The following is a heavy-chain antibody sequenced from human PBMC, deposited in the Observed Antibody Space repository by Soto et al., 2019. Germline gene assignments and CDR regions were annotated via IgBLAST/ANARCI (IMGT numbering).Heavy chain of an antibody. CDR3: SRDDAGWLFN. CDR1: GFTFSGSA. V-gene: IGHV3-73*02. D-gene: IGHD6-19*01. J-gene: IGHJ4*02. CDR2: IGSRGDSYAT. Sequence: EVQLVESGGGVVQPGGSLKLSCAASGFTFSGSAMQWVRQASGEGLEWLGRIGSRGDSYATAYAASVKDRFTISRDDSKNTAFLQMNNLKTEDTAVYYCSRDDAGWLFNWGQGALVTVSS.